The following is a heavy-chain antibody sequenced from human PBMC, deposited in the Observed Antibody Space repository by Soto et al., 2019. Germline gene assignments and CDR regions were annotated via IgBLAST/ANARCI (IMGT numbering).Heavy chain of an antibody. CDR1: GFTFSNYA. CDR3: AKSGYTPNNWFDP. V-gene: IGHV3-23*01. Sequence: LRLSCAASGFTFSNYAMIWVRHAPGKGLEWVSYISNTGGRTNYADSVKGRFSISRDNSKNTLYLQMNSLRAEDTAIYYCAKSGYTPNNWFDPWGQGTLVTVSS. D-gene: IGHD5-18*01. CDR2: ISNTGGRT. J-gene: IGHJ5*02.